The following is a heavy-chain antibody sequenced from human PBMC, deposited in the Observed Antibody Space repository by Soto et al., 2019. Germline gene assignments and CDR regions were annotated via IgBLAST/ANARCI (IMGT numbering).Heavy chain of an antibody. Sequence: QVQLVESGGGVVQPGRSLRLSCAASGFTFSSYAIHWVRQAPGTGLEWVAVISYDGTNTYYADSVKGRFTISRDNSKNTLYLQMNSLRAEDTAGYYWARVGDTAMVAYYYYGMDVWGQGTTVTVSS. CDR1: GFTFSSYA. V-gene: IGHV3-30-3*01. J-gene: IGHJ6*02. CDR2: ISYDGTNT. CDR3: ARVGDTAMVAYYYYGMDV. D-gene: IGHD5-18*01.